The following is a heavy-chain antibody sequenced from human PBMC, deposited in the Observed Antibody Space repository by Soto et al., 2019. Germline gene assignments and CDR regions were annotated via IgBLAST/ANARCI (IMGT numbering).Heavy chain of an antibody. J-gene: IGHJ3*01. CDR1: GFTFNIYS. V-gene: IGHV3-48*01. D-gene: IGHD2-21*02. CDR2: ITSDSNTI. CDR3: ARGVTYAFDF. Sequence: GGSLRLSCAASGFTFNIYSMNWVRQAPGKGLEWVSYITSDSNTIHYADSVKGRFTISRDNAKNSLYLQMNSLRAEDTAVYYCARGVTYAFDFWGQGTMVTVSS.